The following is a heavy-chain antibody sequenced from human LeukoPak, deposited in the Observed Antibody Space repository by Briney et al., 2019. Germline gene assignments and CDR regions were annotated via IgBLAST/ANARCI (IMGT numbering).Heavy chain of an antibody. CDR1: GYTLTGDY. Sequence: WASVNVSCKASGYTLTGDYMHWVRQAPGQGLEWMGWINPNSGGTNCAQKFQGRVTMTRDTSISTAYMELSRLRSDDTAVYYCARDMGSTVTTHYFYVMDVWGQGTTVTVSS. D-gene: IGHD4-11*01. CDR2: INPNSGGT. CDR3: ARDMGSTVTTHYFYVMDV. V-gene: IGHV1-2*02. J-gene: IGHJ6*02.